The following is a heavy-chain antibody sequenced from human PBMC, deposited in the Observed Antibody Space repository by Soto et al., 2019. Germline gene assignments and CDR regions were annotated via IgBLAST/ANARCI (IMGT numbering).Heavy chain of an antibody. J-gene: IGHJ3*02. CDR3: ARGGGVGVAGSAAFDM. D-gene: IGHD3-3*01. V-gene: IGHV1-2*02. CDR1: GYPVTAYY. Sequence: QLHLVQSGAVVKKPGASVTVSCSASGYPVTAYYMHWVRQAPGRGLEWMGGINPATGAAKYTQTFQGRVTMTRGTSTGTVFMELSGLTSEDTAVFYCARGGGVGVAGSAAFDMWGQGTLVTVSS. CDR2: INPATGAA.